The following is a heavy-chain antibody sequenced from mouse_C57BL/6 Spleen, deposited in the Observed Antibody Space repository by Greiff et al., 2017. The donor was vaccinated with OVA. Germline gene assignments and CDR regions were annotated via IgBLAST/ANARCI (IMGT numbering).Heavy chain of an antibody. V-gene: IGHV1-55*01. CDR1: GYTFTSYW. CDR3: ARCQLTGTYYFDY. CDR2: IYPGSGST. J-gene: IGHJ2*01. D-gene: IGHD4-1*01. Sequence: QVQLKQPGAELVKPGASVKMSCKASGYTFTSYWITWVKQRPGQGLEWIGDIYPGSGSTNYNEKFKSKATLTVDTSSNTAYMQRSSLTSEDSAVYYCARCQLTGTYYFDYWGQGTTLTVSS.